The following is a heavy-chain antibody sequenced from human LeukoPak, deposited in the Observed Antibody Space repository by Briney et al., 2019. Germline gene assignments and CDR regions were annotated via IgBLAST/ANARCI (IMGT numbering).Heavy chain of an antibody. CDR1: GFTFSNAW. CDR2: IGSSGSTI. J-gene: IGHJ3*02. V-gene: IGHV3-11*01. D-gene: IGHD3-22*01. Sequence: GGSLRLSCAASGFTFSNAWMSWVRQAPGKGLEWVSYIGSSGSTIYYADSVKGRFTISRDNAKNSLYLQMNSLRAEDTAVYYCARASYDSSGYSDDAFDIWGQGTMVTVSS. CDR3: ARASYDSSGYSDDAFDI.